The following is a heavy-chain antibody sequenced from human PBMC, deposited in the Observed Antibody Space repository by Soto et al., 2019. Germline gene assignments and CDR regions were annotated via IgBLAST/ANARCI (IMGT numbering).Heavy chain of an antibody. D-gene: IGHD5-12*01. Sequence: GGSLRLSCAASGLTFITYAMHWVRQAPGKGLEWVGIIWYDASNKYYADSVKGRFTISRDSSKNMMYLQMNNLRVEDTAVYYCARNTGYYFDFWGQGTLVTVSS. CDR1: GLTFITYA. CDR2: IWYDASNK. V-gene: IGHV3-33*01. J-gene: IGHJ4*02. CDR3: ARNTGYYFDF.